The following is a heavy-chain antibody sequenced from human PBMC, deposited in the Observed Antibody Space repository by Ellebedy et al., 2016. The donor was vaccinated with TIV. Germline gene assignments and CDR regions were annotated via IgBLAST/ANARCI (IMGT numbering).Heavy chain of an antibody. CDR1: GDTFSSYM. CDR3: ARAPRGGTSGYYYDS. CDR2: IIPVFGTP. Sequence: AASVKVSCKASGDTFSSYMISWVRQAPGQGLEYMGGIIPVFGTPIYAQEFQGRVTITADESTSTSYMELSSLRSEDTAIFYFARAPRGGTSGYYYDSWGQGTLVTVSS. V-gene: IGHV1-69*13. D-gene: IGHD3-22*01. J-gene: IGHJ4*02.